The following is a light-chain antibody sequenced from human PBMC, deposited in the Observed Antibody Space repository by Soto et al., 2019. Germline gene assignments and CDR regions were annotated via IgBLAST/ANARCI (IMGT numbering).Light chain of an antibody. CDR1: QGISSY. V-gene: IGKV1-8*01. CDR2: AAS. Sequence: AIRMTQSPSSLSASTGDRVTTTCRASQGISSYLAWYQQKPGKAPKLLIYAASTLQSGVPSRFSGSGSGTDFTLTISCLQSEDFATYYCQQYYSYLRTFCQGTKVEIK. CDR3: QQYYSYLRT. J-gene: IGKJ1*01.